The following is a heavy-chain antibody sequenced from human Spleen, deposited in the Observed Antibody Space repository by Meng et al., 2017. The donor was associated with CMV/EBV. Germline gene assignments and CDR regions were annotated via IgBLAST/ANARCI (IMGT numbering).Heavy chain of an antibody. CDR1: GFTFSSYA. CDR2: ISYDGRNE. D-gene: IGHD3-10*01. Sequence: GESLRLSCAASGFTFSSYAMHWVRQAPGKGLDWLSLISYDGRNEYYAEALKGRFTISRDNSNNTLYLQMNSLRAEDTAVYYCARDMGDSVDYWGQGTLVTVSS. CDR3: ARDMGDSVDY. J-gene: IGHJ4*02. V-gene: IGHV3-30*01.